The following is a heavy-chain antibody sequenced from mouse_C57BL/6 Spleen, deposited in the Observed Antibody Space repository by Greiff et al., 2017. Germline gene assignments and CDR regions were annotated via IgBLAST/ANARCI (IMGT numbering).Heavy chain of an antibody. CDR1: GYTFTSYW. CDR2: IHPNSGST. J-gene: IGHJ4*01. Sequence: QVQLQQPGAELVKPGASVKLSCKASGYTFTSYWMHWVKQRPGQGLEWIGMIHPNSGSTNYNEKFKSKATLTVDKSSSTAYMQLSSLTSEDSAVYYCAREDHYYCSSSYYAMDYWGQGTSVTVSS. CDR3: AREDHYYCSSSYYAMDY. V-gene: IGHV1-64*01. D-gene: IGHD1-1*01.